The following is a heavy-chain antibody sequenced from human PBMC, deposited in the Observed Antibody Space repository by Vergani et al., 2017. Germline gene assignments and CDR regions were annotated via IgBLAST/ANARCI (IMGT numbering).Heavy chain of an antibody. CDR3: ARGPYYYGSGSYLPLDV. V-gene: IGHV3-30-3*01. D-gene: IGHD3-10*01. J-gene: IGHJ6*04. CDR2: ISYDGSNK. Sequence: QVQLVESGGGVVQPGRSLRLSCAASGFTFSSNAMHWVRQAPGKGLEWVAVISYDGSNKYYADSVKGRFTISRDNSKNTLYLQMNSLRAEDTAVYYCARGPYYYGSGSYLPLDVWGKGTTVTVSS. CDR1: GFTFSSNA.